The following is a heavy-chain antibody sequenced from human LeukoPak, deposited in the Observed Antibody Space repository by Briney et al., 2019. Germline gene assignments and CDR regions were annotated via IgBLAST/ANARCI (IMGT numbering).Heavy chain of an antibody. CDR3: ARVLNGDYPPTDAFDI. V-gene: IGHV3-30*04. CDR1: GFTFSSYA. Sequence: GSLSLSFAASGFTFSSYAMHWVRQAPGKGLEWVAVISYDGSNKYYADSVKGRFTISRDNSKNTLYLQMNSLRAEDTAVYYCARVLNGDYPPTDAFDIWGQGTMVTVSS. CDR2: ISYDGSNK. D-gene: IGHD4-17*01. J-gene: IGHJ3*02.